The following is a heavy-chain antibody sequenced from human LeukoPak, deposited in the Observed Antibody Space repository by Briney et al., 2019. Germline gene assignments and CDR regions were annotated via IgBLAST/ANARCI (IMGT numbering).Heavy chain of an antibody. Sequence: GRSLRLSCAASGFTFDDYAMHWVRQAPGKGLEWVSGISWNSGSIGYADSVKGRFTISRDNAKNSLYLQMNSLRAEDTALYYCAKDGTAIRLLGLMDVWAKGPRSPSP. CDR1: GFTFDDYA. D-gene: IGHD2-21*02. CDR3: AKDGTAIRLLGLMDV. CDR2: ISWNSGSI. J-gene: IGHJ6*03. V-gene: IGHV3-9*01.